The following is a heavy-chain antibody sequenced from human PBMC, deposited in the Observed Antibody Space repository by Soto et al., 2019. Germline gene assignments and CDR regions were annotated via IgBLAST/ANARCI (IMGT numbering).Heavy chain of an antibody. V-gene: IGHV1-24*01. D-gene: IGHD6-13*01. CDR1: GYTLTELS. CDR2: FDPEDGET. CDR3: ARHTSAAAGAVLDV. Sequence: ASVKVSCKVSGYTLTELSMHWVRQAPGKGLEWMGGFDPEDGETIYAQKFQGRVTMTEDTSTDTAYMELSSLRSEDTAIYYCARHTSAAAGAVLDVWGPGTTVTVSS. J-gene: IGHJ6*02.